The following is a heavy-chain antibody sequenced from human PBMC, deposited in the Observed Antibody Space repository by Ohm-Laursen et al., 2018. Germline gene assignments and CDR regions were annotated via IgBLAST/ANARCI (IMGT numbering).Heavy chain of an antibody. CDR2: INSDGSTT. D-gene: IGHD5-12*01. J-gene: IGHJ4*02. CDR1: GFTFNNYW. V-gene: IGHV3-74*01. Sequence: GSLRLSCAASGFTFNNYWMHWVRQAPGKGLVWVSRINSDGSTTNYADSVKGRFTISRDNAKNTLYLQMNSLGAEDTALYYCVGGYITVFNYWGQGTLVTVSS. CDR3: VGGYITVFNY.